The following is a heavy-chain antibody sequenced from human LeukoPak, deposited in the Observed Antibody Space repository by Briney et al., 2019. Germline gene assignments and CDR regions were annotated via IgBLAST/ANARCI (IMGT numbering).Heavy chain of an antibody. CDR2: ISGTGGHT. J-gene: IGHJ4*02. Sequence: PSETLSLTCAVYGGSFSGYYWSWVRQAPGKGLEWVSSISGTGGHTYYADSAKGRFTISRDSSKNTLYLQMNSLRVEDTAVYYCARVSRITMIRGVFFDCWGQGTLVTVSS. CDR3: ARVSRITMIRGVFFDC. D-gene: IGHD3-10*01. V-gene: IGHV3-23*01. CDR1: GGSFSGYY.